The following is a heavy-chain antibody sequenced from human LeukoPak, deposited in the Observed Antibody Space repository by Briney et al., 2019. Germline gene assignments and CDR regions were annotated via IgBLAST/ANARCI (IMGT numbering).Heavy chain of an antibody. J-gene: IGHJ4*02. CDR2: ISAYNGNT. V-gene: IGHV1-18*01. Sequence: ASVKVSRKASGYTFTSYDINWVRQAPGQGLEWMGWISAYNGNTNYAQKLQGRVTMTTDTSTSTAYMELRSLRSDDTAVYYCARDYVFYGSGSPFDYWGQGTLVTVSS. CDR3: ARDYVFYGSGSPFDY. D-gene: IGHD3-10*01. CDR1: GYTFTSYD.